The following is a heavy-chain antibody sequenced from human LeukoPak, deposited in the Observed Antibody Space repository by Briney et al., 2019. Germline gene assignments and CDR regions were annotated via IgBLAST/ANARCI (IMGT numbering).Heavy chain of an antibody. CDR2: ISSSGSTI. V-gene: IGHV3-48*03. Sequence: GGSLRLSCAASGFTFSSYEMNWVRQAPGKGLEWVSYISSSGSTIYYAHSVKGRFTISRDNAKNSLYLQMNSLRAEDTAVYYCASRFGSNYFDYWGQGTLVTVSS. CDR1: GFTFSSYE. J-gene: IGHJ4*02. D-gene: IGHD3-3*01. CDR3: ASRFGSNYFDY.